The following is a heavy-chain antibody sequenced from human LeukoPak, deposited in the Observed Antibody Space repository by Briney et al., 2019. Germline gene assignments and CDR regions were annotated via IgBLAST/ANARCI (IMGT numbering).Heavy chain of an antibody. CDR2: ISGSGDTT. CDR1: GFTFSSYA. V-gene: IGHV3-23*01. J-gene: IGHJ4*02. D-gene: IGHD6-6*01. CDR3: AKSKYSSSSVGGWDY. Sequence: GGSLRLSCAASGFTFSSYAMTWVRQAPGKGLEWVSGISGSGDTTYYADSVKGRFTISRDNSKNTLYVQMNSLRAEDTAVYYCAKSKYSSSSVGGWDYWGQGTLVTVSS.